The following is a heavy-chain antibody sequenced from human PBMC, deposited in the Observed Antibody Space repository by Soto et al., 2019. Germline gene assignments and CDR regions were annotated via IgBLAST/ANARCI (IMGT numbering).Heavy chain of an antibody. D-gene: IGHD3-3*01. CDR3: AKAIRGHTANWFDP. V-gene: IGHV3-7*01. CDR1: GFAFVSFW. Sequence: GGXLRLSCSGSGFAFVSFWIRWFRQSPGKGLEGVANINQEGSGRYYVDSVKGRFTISRHHPSNSLYLQMATLRGGDTAVLFCAKAIRGHTANWFDPWGQGTLVTVSS. CDR2: INQEGSGR. J-gene: IGHJ5*02.